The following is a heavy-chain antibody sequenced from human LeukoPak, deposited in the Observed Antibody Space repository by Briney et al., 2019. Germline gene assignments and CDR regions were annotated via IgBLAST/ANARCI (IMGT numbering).Heavy chain of an antibody. CDR2: IGSDNKP. CDR3: AKTLVGATAYFDS. CDR1: GFTFSAYA. D-gene: IGHD1-26*01. Sequence: GGSLRLSCEASGFTFSAYAMTWVRQAPGKGLEWVSSIGSDNKPHYSESVKGRFAISRDNSKSMLFLQLNSLRAEDTALYYCAKTLVGATAYFDSWGQGTLVTVSS. J-gene: IGHJ4*02. V-gene: IGHV3-23*05.